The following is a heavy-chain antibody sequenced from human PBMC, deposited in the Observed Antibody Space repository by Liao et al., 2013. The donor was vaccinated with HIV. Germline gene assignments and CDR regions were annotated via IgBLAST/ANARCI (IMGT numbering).Heavy chain of an antibody. Sequence: QLHLQESGPGLVKPSETLSLTCAVYGGSFSGHFWSWIRQAPGQGLEWIGEVNHSGGTNCNPTLKSRVTMSVDTSKNQFSLNVTSVTASDTAVYYCARELPLVKRRRFFDSWGQGTPVTVSS. D-gene: IGHD2-21*01. CDR1: GGSFSGHF. CDR2: VNHSGGT. CDR3: ARELPLVKRRRFFDS. J-gene: IGHJ4*02. V-gene: IGHV4-34*10.